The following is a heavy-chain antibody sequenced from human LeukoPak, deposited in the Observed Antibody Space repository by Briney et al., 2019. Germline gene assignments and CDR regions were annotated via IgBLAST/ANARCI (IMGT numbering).Heavy chain of an antibody. CDR3: AKTGGFSDPY. V-gene: IGHV4-59*01. D-gene: IGHD1-14*01. CDR2: IYYSGST. CDR1: GDSISSYY. J-gene: IGHJ4*02. Sequence: SETLSLTCTVSGDSISSYYWSWIRQPPGKGLEWIGYIYYSGSTNYNPSLKSRVTISVDTSKNQFSLKMNSVTAADTAVYYCAKTGGFSDPYWGQGILVTVSS.